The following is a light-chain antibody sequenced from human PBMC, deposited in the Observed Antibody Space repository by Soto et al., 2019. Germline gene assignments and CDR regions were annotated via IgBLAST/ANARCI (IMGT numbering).Light chain of an antibody. Sequence: QSVLTQPPSVSEAPRQRVTISCSGSSSDIGSNAVYWYQQLPGEAPKLLIYYDDLLPSGVSDRFSGSKSGTSASLAISGLQSEDEADYYCAAWDDSLNGWVFGRGTKLTVL. CDR3: AAWDDSLNGWV. CDR1: SSDIGSNA. V-gene: IGLV1-36*01. CDR2: YDD. J-gene: IGLJ3*02.